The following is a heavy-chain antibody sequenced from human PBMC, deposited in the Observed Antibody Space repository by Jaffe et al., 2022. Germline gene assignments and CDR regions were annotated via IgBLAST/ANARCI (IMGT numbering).Heavy chain of an antibody. CDR2: IYYSGST. CDR3: RGDYSGHYYYYYMDV. CDR1: GGSISSYY. V-gene: IGHV4-59*01. J-gene: IGHJ6*03. D-gene: IGHD2-21*02. Sequence: QVQLQESGPGLVKPSETLSLTCTVSGGSISSYYWSWIRQPPGKGLEWIGYIYYSGSTNYNPSLKSRVTISVDTSKNQFSLKLSSVTAADTAVYYCRGDYSGHYYYYYMDVWGKGTTVTVSS.